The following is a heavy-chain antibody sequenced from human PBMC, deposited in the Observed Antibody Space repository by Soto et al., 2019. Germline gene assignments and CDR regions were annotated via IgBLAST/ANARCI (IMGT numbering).Heavy chain of an antibody. V-gene: IGHV3-74*01. CDR1: GFTFSTSW. Sequence: EMQVVESGGGLVQRGGSLRLSCVASGFTFSTSWMTWVRQAPGKGLVWVARISSDGSSTRYADSVKGRFTISRDNAKTTLYLQMDSLRGDDTALYYCARLGVWIGAYSYMDVWGKGTTVTVSS. D-gene: IGHD3-3*01. CDR3: ARLGVWIGAYSYMDV. J-gene: IGHJ6*03. CDR2: ISSDGSST.